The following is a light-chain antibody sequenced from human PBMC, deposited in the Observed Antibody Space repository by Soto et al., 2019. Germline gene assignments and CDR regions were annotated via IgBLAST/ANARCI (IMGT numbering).Light chain of an antibody. CDR2: DVS. V-gene: IGKV3-20*01. CDR3: QQYGSSPRT. Sequence: IVLTQSPATLSLSPGERASLSCRASQSVSSNYLAWYQQKSGQAPSLLIYDVSRRATGIPERFSGSGSGTDFTLIISRLEPEDFAVYYCQQYGSSPRTFGQGTKVDI. CDR1: QSVSSNY. J-gene: IGKJ1*01.